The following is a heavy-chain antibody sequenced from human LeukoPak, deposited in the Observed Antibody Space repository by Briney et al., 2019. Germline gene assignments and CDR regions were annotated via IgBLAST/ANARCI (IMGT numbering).Heavy chain of an antibody. D-gene: IGHD3-22*01. CDR2: INPNSGGT. V-gene: IGHV1/OR15-1*02. CDR1: GCIFTDYY. J-gene: IGHJ4*02. CDR3: ARDNSDYYDSSGYYYSYRFDY. Sequence: ASVKVSCKASGCIFTDYYMHWVRQAPGQELGWMGRINPNSGGTNYAQKFQGRVTMTRDTSISTAYTELSSLRSEDTAVYYCARDNSDYYDSSGYYYSYRFDYWGQGTLVTVSS.